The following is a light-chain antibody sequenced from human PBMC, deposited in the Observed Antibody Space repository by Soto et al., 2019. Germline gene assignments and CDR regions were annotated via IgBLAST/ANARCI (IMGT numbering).Light chain of an antibody. CDR1: SSDVGGYNY. Sequence: QSALTQPRSVSGSPGQSVTISCTGTSSDVGGYNYVSWHQQHPGKAPKLMIYDVSKRPSGVPDRFSGSKSGNTASLTISGLQAEDEADYYCCSYVGSYNYVFGNGTKVTV. CDR2: DVS. J-gene: IGLJ1*01. CDR3: CSYVGSYNYV. V-gene: IGLV2-11*01.